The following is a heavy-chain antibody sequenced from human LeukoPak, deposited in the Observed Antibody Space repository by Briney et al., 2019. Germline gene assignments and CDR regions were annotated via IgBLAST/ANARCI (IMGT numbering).Heavy chain of an antibody. J-gene: IGHJ6*03. Sequence: GGSLRLSCAASGFIFRNYAMSWVRQAPGKGLEWVSAISGSGGSTYYADSVKGRFTISRDNSKNTLYLQMNSLTAEDTAVFYCAKDGVILAPGVYWYMDVWGRGTTVTVSS. CDR2: ISGSGGST. V-gene: IGHV3-23*01. CDR1: GFIFRNYA. CDR3: AKDGVILAPGVYWYMDV. D-gene: IGHD3-16*02.